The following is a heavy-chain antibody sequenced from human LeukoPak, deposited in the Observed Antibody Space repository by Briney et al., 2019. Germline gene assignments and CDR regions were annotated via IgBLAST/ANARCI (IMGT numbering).Heavy chain of an antibody. V-gene: IGHV3-30-3*01. D-gene: IGHD3-16*01. J-gene: IGHJ1*01. CDR1: GFTFSSYA. CDR3: ARVASITFGGVMVIDEYFQH. CDR2: ISYDGSNK. Sequence: PGGSLRLSCAASGFTFSSYAIHWVRQAPGKGLEWVAVISYDGSNKYYADFVKGRFTISRDNSKNTLYLQMSSLRAEDTAVYYCARVASITFGGVMVIDEYFQHWGQGTLVTVSS.